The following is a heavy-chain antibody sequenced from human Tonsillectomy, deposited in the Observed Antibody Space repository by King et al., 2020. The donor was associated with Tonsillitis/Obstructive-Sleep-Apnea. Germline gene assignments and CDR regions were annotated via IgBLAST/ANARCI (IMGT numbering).Heavy chain of an antibody. V-gene: IGHV4-59*08. Sequence: VQLQDSGAGLVKPSETLSLACTVSGGPISTYYWSWIRQPSGKGLEWIGYIHYSGSTNYNPSLKSRVTISVDTSKNKFSMKLSSVTSADTAVFYCVRHKRFTTAGGAFDYWGQGTLVTVSS. CDR1: GGPISTYY. D-gene: IGHD6-13*01. J-gene: IGHJ4*02. CDR3: VRHKRFTTAGGAFDY. CDR2: IHYSGST.